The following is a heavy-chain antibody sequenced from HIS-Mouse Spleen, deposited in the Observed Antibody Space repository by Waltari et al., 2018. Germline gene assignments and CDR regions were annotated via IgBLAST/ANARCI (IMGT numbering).Heavy chain of an antibody. V-gene: IGHV3-30-3*01. CDR3: ASHNIAALDY. CDR2: ISYDGSNK. J-gene: IGHJ4*02. CDR1: GFPFRSYA. Sequence: QVQLVESGGGVVQPGRSLRLSCAASGFPFRSYAMHWVRQAPGKGLEWVAVISYDGSNKYYADSVKGRFTISRDNSKNTLYLQMNSLRAEDTAVYYCASHNIAALDYWGQGTLVTVSS. D-gene: IGHD6-6*01.